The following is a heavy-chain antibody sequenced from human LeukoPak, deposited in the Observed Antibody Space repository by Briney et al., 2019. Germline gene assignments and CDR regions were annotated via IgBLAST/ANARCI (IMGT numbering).Heavy chain of an antibody. V-gene: IGHV4-59*01. CDR2: IYYSGST. Sequence: TSETLSLTCAVYRGSFSGYYWSWIRQPPGKGLEWIGYIYYSGSTNYNPSLKSRVTISVDTSKNQFSLKLSSVTAADTAVYYCAREYVKSAFDVWGQGTMVTVSS. J-gene: IGHJ3*01. D-gene: IGHD2/OR15-2a*01. CDR3: AREYVKSAFDV. CDR1: RGSFSGYY.